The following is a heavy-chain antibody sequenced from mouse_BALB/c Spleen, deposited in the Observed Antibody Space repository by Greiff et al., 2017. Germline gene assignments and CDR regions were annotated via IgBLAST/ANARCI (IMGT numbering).Heavy chain of an antibody. V-gene: IGHV3-6*02. D-gene: IGHD2-4*01. CDR2: ISYDGSN. J-gene: IGHJ3*01. Sequence: DVQLQESGPGLVKPSQSLSLTCSVTGYSITSGYYWNWIRQFPGNKLEWMGYISYDGSNNYNPSLKNRISITRDTSKNQFFLKLNSVTTEDTATYYCAPIYYDYGWFAYWGQGTLVTVSA. CDR1: GYSITSGYY. CDR3: APIYYDYGWFAY.